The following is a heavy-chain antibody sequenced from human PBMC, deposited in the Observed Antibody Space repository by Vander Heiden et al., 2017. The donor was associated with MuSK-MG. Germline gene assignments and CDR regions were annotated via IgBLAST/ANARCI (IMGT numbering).Heavy chain of an antibody. V-gene: IGHV3-11*01. Sequence: QVQLVESGGGLAKPGGSLRLSCAASGFTFSYYSMSWIRQAPGKGLEWVSYISSSGSTIYYADSVKGRFTISRDNAKNSLYLQMNSLRAEDTAVYYCARGEYYDFWSGVWNYMDVWGKGTTVTVSS. CDR1: GFTFSYYS. CDR3: ARGEYYDFWSGVWNYMDV. CDR2: ISSSGSTI. J-gene: IGHJ6*03. D-gene: IGHD3-3*01.